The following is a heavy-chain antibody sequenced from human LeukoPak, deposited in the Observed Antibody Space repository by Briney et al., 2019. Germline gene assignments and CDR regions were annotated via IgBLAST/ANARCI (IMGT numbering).Heavy chain of an antibody. CDR1: GFTFTTYW. D-gene: IGHD6-13*01. V-gene: IGHV3-7*04. J-gene: IGHJ4*02. CDR3: ARGGSSRFDQ. Sequence: GGSLRLSCAASGFTFTTYWMSWVRQAPGKGLEWVAKISPDGSEKYYVDSVKGRFTISRDNAKNSLGLQMSSLRADDTAVYYCARGGSSRFDQWGQGTLVTVSS. CDR2: ISPDGSEK.